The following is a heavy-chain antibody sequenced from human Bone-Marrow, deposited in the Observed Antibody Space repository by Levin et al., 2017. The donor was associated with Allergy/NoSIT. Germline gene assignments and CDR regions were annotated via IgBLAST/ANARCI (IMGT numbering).Heavy chain of an antibody. CDR3: AREYSSTNGTAFDI. CDR2: ISTSSYT. J-gene: IGHJ3*02. CDR1: GFTFSSYS. V-gene: IGHV3-21*01. Sequence: GESLKISCAASGFTFSSYSMNWVRQAPGKGLEWVSCISTSSYTHYADSVKGRFTSSKGNAKNSLYLQMNSLRAEDTAVYYCAREYSSTNGTAFDIWGQVTMVTVSS. D-gene: IGHD6-13*01.